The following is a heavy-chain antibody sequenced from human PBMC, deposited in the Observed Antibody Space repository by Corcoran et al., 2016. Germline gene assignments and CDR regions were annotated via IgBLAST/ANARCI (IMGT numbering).Heavy chain of an antibody. CDR1: GYTFTTYW. D-gene: IGHD3-16*01. J-gene: IGHJ5*01. Sequence: EVQLVQSGAEVKKPGESLKISCKVSGYTFTTYWIGWVRQMPGKGLEWMGIIYPGDSDTRYSPSFQGQVTISADKSITTADLQWSSLKASDTARYYCARGGNSMMIPCASQGFDSWGQGTLVTVSS. V-gene: IGHV5-51*01. CDR3: ARGGNSMMIPCASQGFDS. CDR2: IYPGDSDT.